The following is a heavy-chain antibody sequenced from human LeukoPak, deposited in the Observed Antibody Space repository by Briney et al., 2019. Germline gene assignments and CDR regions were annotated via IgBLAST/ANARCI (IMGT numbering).Heavy chain of an antibody. CDR1: GFTFRSYW. CDR2: IKQDGSEK. J-gene: IGHJ6*02. D-gene: IGHD6-13*01. Sequence: GGSLRLSCAASGFTFRSYWMSWVRQAPGKGLEWVANIKQDGSEKYYVDSVKGRFTISRDNAKNSLYLQMNSLRAEDTAVYYCARGIAAAHLGPHYYYYGMDVWGQGTTVTVSS. V-gene: IGHV3-7*03. CDR3: ARGIAAAHLGPHYYYYGMDV.